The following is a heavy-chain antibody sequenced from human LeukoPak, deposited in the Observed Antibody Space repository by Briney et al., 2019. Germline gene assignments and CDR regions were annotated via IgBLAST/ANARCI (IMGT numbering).Heavy chain of an antibody. CDR2: IYHSGST. V-gene: IGHV4-30-2*01. D-gene: IGHD3-9*01. CDR1: GGSISSGGYS. J-gene: IGHJ2*01. Sequence: SETLSLTCAVSGGSISSGGYSWSWIRQPPGKGLEWIGYIYHSGSTYYNPSLKSRVTISVDRSKNQFSLNLSSVTAADTAVYYRAGSTGGVYEILTGYYRRYWYFDLWGRGTLVTVSS. CDR3: AGSTGGVYEILTGYYRRYWYFDL.